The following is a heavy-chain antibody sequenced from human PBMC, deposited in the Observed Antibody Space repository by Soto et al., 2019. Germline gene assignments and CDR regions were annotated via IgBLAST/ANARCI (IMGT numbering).Heavy chain of an antibody. J-gene: IGHJ4*02. CDR1: GYTFTSYD. V-gene: IGHV1-8*01. CDR3: ARGRSHIRYCSSTSCYFFDY. Sequence: ASVKVSCKASGYTFTSYDINWVRQATGQGLEWMGWMNPNSGNTGYAQKFQGRVTRTRNTSISTAYMELSSLRSEDTAVYYCARGRSHIRYCSSTSCYFFDYWGQGTLVTVSS. CDR2: MNPNSGNT. D-gene: IGHD2-2*01.